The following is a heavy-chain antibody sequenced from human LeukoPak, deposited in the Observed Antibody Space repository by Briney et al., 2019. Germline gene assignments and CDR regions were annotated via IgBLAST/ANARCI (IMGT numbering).Heavy chain of an antibody. V-gene: IGHV4-34*01. Sequence: PSETLSLTCAVNGGSFSGYSWSWIRQPPGKGLEWIGEINHSGSTKYNPSLKSRVTISVDTSKKQFSLELSSMAAADTAVYYCARGCCSSTSCYGAAFDIWGQGTMVTVSS. J-gene: IGHJ3*02. CDR1: GGSFSGYS. CDR3: ARGCCSSTSCYGAAFDI. D-gene: IGHD2-2*01. CDR2: INHSGST.